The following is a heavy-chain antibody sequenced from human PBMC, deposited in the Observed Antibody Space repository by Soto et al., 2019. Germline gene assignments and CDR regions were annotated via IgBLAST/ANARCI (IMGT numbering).Heavy chain of an antibody. CDR1: EFTFSTYG. J-gene: IGHJ4*02. Sequence: QVQLVESGGGVVQPGRSLRLSCAASEFTFSTYGMHWVRQAPGKGLEWVAVLSYDGRTKYYADSVKGRFTISRDNSKNTLYLQMNSLRAEDTAVYYCAKEGGLTSGLDYRGQGTLLTVSS. D-gene: IGHD3-10*01. V-gene: IGHV3-30*18. CDR3: AKEGGLTSGLDY. CDR2: LSYDGRTK.